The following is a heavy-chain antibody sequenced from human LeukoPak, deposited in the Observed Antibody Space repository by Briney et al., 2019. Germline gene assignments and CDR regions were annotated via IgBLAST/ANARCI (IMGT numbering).Heavy chain of an antibody. V-gene: IGHV4-34*01. Sequence: SETLSLTCAVYGGSFSGYYWSWIRQPPGKGLEWIGEINHSGSTNYNPSLKSRVTISVDTSKNQFSLKLSSVTAADTAVYYFARSPLRITMVRAFFDYWGEGTLVTVSS. J-gene: IGHJ4*02. CDR3: ARSPLRITMVRAFFDY. D-gene: IGHD3-10*01. CDR1: GGSFSGYY. CDR2: INHSGST.